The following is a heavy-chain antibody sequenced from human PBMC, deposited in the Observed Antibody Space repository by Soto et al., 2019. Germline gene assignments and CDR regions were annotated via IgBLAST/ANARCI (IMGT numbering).Heavy chain of an antibody. V-gene: IGHV3-23*01. CDR3: AKGSQYYYDSSGYFDY. Sequence: DVQLLESGGGLVQPGGSLRLSCAASGFTFRSYAMSWVRQAPGKGLEWVSVVSGSGSFTSYADSVKGRFTISRDNSKNTLHLQMNSLRAEDTAVYYCAKGSQYYYDSSGYFDYWGLGTLVTVSS. D-gene: IGHD3-22*01. CDR2: VSGSGSFT. CDR1: GFTFRSYA. J-gene: IGHJ4*02.